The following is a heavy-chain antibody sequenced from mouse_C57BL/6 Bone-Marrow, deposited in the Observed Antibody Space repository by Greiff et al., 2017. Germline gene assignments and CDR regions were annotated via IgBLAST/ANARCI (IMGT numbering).Heavy chain of an antibody. J-gene: IGHJ4*01. CDR1: GFSLTSYG. CDR2: IWSGGST. V-gene: IGHV2-2*01. Sequence: QVQLQQSGPGLVQPSQSLSITCTVSGFSLTSYGVHWVRQSPGKGLEWLGVIWSGGSTDYNAAFISRLSISKDNSKSQVFFKMNSMQAADAAIEYCARNRNGNAYAMDYWGQGTSVTVSS. CDR3: ARNRNGNAYAMDY. D-gene: IGHD2-1*01.